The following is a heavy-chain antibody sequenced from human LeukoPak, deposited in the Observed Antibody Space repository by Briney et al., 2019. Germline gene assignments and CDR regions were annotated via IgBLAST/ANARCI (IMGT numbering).Heavy chain of an antibody. CDR3: ARVSGRLERQSDLDY. D-gene: IGHD1-1*01. CDR2: ISGDSTYI. CDR1: GFTFASYS. V-gene: IGHV3-21*01. J-gene: IGHJ4*02. Sequence: GGSLRLSCAASGFTFASYSMNWVRQAPGKGLEWVSSISGDSTYIYNAGSVKGRFTISRDNAQASLYLQMISLRADGTAVYYCARVSGRLERQSDLDYWGQGTLVIASS.